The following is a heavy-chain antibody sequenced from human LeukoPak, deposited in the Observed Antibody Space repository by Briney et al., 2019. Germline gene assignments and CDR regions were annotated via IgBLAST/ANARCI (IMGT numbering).Heavy chain of an antibody. CDR3: ARGRKDDRRDGYIFDY. D-gene: IGHD5-24*01. Sequence: ASVKVSCKASGGTFSSYAISWVRRAPGQGLEWMGWINPYSGDTKYEQKFQGRVTVTRDTSISTAYMELSRLRSDDTAVYYCARGRKDDRRDGYIFDYWGQGTLVTVSS. J-gene: IGHJ4*02. CDR1: GGTFSSYA. V-gene: IGHV1-2*02. CDR2: INPYSGDT.